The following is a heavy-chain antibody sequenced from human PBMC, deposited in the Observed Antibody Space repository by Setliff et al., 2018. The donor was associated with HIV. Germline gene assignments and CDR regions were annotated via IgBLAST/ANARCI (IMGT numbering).Heavy chain of an antibody. CDR3: AALSLRTNSVYGIISTRFDP. D-gene: IGHD2-8*01. CDR2: INQEGNKK. CDR1: GFVFSDFW. J-gene: IGHJ5*02. Sequence: PGGSLRLSCAASGFVFSDFWMSWARQAPGKGLEWVANINQEGNKKYYVGSVQGRFTISRDNAKNSLFLQMNSLRVDDTAVYYCAALSLRTNSVYGIISTRFDPWGQGTLVTVSS. V-gene: IGHV3-7*03.